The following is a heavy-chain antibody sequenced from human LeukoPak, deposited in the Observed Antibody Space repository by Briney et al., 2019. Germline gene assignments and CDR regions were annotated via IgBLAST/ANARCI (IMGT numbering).Heavy chain of an antibody. D-gene: IGHD3-9*01. V-gene: IGHV3-30*04. J-gene: IGHJ4*02. CDR3: ARLTHLTGYYSHYFDY. Sequence: GGSLRLSCAASGFTFSSYAMHWVRQAPGKGLEWVAVISYDGSNKYYADSVKGRFTISRDNSKNTLYLQMNSLRAEDTAVYYCARLTHLTGYYSHYFDYWGQGTLVTVSS. CDR2: ISYDGSNK. CDR1: GFTFSSYA.